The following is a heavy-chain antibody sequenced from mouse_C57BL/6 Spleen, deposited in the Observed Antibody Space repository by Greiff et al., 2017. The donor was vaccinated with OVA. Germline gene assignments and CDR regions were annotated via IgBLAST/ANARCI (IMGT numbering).Heavy chain of an antibody. V-gene: IGHV14-2*01. Sequence: LVESGAELVKPGASVKLSCTASGFNIKDYYMHWVKQRTEQGLEWIGRIDPEAGETKYAPKFQGKATITVDTSSNTAYLQLSSLTSEDTAVDDCARYYYDYDGYAMDYWGQGTSVTVSS. CDR1: GFNIKDYY. CDR3: ARYYYDYDGYAMDY. J-gene: IGHJ4*01. D-gene: IGHD2-4*01. CDR2: IDPEAGET.